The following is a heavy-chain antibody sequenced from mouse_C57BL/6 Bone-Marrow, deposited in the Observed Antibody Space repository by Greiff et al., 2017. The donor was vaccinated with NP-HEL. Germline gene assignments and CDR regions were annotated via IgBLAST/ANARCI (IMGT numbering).Heavy chain of an antibody. CDR1: GFTFSSYA. CDR3: ARDDYYGSSYCAMDY. J-gene: IGHJ4*01. V-gene: IGHV5-4*01. Sequence: EVKVVESGGGLVKPGGSLKLSCAASGFTFSSYAMSWVRQTPEKRLEWVATISDGGSYTYYTDNAKGRFTISRDNAKNNLYLQMSQLSSEDTAMYYCARDDYYGSSYCAMDYWGQGTSVTVSS. CDR2: ISDGGSYT. D-gene: IGHD1-1*01.